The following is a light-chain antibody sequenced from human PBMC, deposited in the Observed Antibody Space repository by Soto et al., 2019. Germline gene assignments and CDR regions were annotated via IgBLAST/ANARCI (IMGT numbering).Light chain of an antibody. CDR2: EGS. CDR3: CSFAGSSTFDV. CDR1: SSDVGSSNL. J-gene: IGLJ1*01. Sequence: QSALTQPASVSGSPGQSITISCTGTSSDVGSSNLVSWYQQHPGKAPKLIIYEGSRRPSGVSGRFSGSKSGNTASLTISGLQAEDEADYYCCSFAGSSTFDVFGTGTKVTVL. V-gene: IGLV2-23*01.